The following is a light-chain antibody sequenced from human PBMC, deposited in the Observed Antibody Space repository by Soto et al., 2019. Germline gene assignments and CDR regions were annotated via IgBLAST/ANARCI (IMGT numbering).Light chain of an antibody. V-gene: IGLV2-14*01. CDR3: RSYTSSSTLV. CDR2: EVS. J-gene: IGLJ2*01. CDR1: RSDVGGYNY. Sequence: QSALTQPASVSGSPGQSITISCTGTRSDVGGYNYVSWYQQHPGKAPKLMIYEVSNRPSGVSNRFSGSKSGNTASLTISVLQAEDEADYYCRSYTSSSTLVFGGGTQLTVL.